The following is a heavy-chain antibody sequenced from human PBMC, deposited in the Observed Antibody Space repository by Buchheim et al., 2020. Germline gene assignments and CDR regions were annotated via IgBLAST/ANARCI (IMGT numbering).Heavy chain of an antibody. J-gene: IGHJ6*02. CDR3: ARATSAYGMDV. Sequence: QVQLQQWGAGLLKPSETLSLTCAVYGGSFSDYYWTWIRQPPGKGLEWIGEINHSGSTNYNPSLKSRVTISVDMSKNQFSLQLSSVTAADTAVYYCARATSAYGMDVWGQGTT. D-gene: IGHD3-3*01. CDR1: GGSFSDYY. CDR2: INHSGST. V-gene: IGHV4-34*01.